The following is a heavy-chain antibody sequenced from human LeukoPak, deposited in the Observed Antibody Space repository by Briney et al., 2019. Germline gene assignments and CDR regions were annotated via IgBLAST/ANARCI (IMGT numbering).Heavy chain of an antibody. D-gene: IGHD4-17*01. J-gene: IGHJ4*02. CDR1: GGSISSGGYY. Sequence: SQTLSLTCTVSGGSISSGGYYWSWIRQRPGKGLEWVGYIYYNGNTYYNPSLKSRIAISVDTSENQFSLRLTSVTAADTAVYYCARDGGTVTHFDYWGQGTLVTVSS. CDR2: IYYNGNT. CDR3: ARDGGTVTHFDY. V-gene: IGHV4-31*03.